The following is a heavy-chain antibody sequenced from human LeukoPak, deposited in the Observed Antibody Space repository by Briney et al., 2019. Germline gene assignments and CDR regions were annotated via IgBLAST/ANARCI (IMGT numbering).Heavy chain of an antibody. CDR3: ANCIAAAGTLWAFDI. V-gene: IGHV3-23*01. CDR2: ISGSGGST. J-gene: IGHJ3*02. D-gene: IGHD6-13*01. Sequence: PGGSLRLSCAASGFTFSSYAMSWVRQAPGKGLEWVSAISGSGGSTYYADSVKGRFTISRDNSKNTLYLQMNSLRAEDTAVYYCANCIAAAGTLWAFDIWGQGTMVTVSS. CDR1: GFTFSSYA.